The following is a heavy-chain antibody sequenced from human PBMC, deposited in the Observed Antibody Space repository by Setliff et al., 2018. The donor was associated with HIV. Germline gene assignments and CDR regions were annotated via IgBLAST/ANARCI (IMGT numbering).Heavy chain of an antibody. CDR1: GGSISGYY. V-gene: IGHV4-4*07. J-gene: IGHJ4*02. D-gene: IGHD6-19*01. CDR3: AREGRHYSSAWTFDY. CDR2: IYTSGST. Sequence: PSETLSLTCTVSGGSISGYYWSWIRQPAGKELEWIGRIYTSGSTNYNPSLKSRVTISVDTSKNQFFLKLSSVTAADTAVYYCAREGRHYSSAWTFDYWGQGTLVTVSS.